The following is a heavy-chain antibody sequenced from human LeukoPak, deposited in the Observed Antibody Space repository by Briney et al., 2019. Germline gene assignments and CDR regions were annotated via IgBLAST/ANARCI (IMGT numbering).Heavy chain of an antibody. V-gene: IGHV3-7*01. CDR3: ATKKYYSSWYGFDN. Sequence: GGSLRLSCTVSGFTVSSNSMTWVRQAPGKGLEWVANIKQDGSEIYYVDSVKGRFTISRDNAKNSLYLQMNSLRAEDTAVYYCATKKYYSSWYGFDNWGQGTLVTVSS. CDR2: IKQDGSEI. D-gene: IGHD6-13*01. CDR1: GFTVSSNS. J-gene: IGHJ4*02.